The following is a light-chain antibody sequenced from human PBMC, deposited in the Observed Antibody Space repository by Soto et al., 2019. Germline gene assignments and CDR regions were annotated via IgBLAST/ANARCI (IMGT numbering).Light chain of an antibody. CDR1: QSRLQSNVYHY. J-gene: IGKJ4*01. V-gene: IGKV2-28*01. CDR3: MQALQTPLT. CDR2: STS. Sequence: DIVMTQSPVSLPVTPGEPASISCRSSQSRLQSNVYHYLDWYLQKPGQSPQLLFYSTSHRASGVPDRFSGSGSGTDFTLKISRVEAEDVGVYYCMQALQTPLTFGGGTKVEIK.